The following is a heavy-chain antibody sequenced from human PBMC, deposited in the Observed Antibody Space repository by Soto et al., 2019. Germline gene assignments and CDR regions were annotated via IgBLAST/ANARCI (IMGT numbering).Heavy chain of an antibody. CDR1: GFTFSSYA. CDR2: ISGSGGST. CDR3: AKGEDAIVVVPAAILRGYYYYYYGMDV. V-gene: IGHV3-23*01. Sequence: PGGSLRLSCAASGFTFSSYAMSWVRQAPGKGLEWVSAISGSGGSTYYADSVKGRFTISRDNSKNTLYLQMNSLRAEDTAVYYCAKGEDAIVVVPAAILRGYYYYYYGMDVWGQGTTVTVSS. D-gene: IGHD2-2*02. J-gene: IGHJ6*02.